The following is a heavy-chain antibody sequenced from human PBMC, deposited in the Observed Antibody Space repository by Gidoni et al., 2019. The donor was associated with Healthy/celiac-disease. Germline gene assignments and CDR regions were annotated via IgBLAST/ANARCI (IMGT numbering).Heavy chain of an antibody. CDR3: ARGGWKKYSSSPIDFDI. V-gene: IGHV4-59*01. CDR2: IYYSGST. J-gene: IGHJ3*02. D-gene: IGHD6-6*01. Sequence: QVQLQESGPGLVKPSETLSLTCTVSGGSISSYYWSWIRQPPGKGLEWIGYIYYSGSTNYNPSLKSRVTISVDTSKNQFSLKLSSVTAADTAVYYCARGGWKKYSSSPIDFDIWGQGTMVTVSS. CDR1: GGSISSYY.